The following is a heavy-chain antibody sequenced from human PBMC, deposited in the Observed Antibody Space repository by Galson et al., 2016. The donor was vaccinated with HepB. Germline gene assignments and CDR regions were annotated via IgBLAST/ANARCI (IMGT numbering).Heavy chain of an antibody. Sequence: SLRLSCAASGFPFSTYGMSWVRQATGKGLEWVSGISGSGGSLYSADSVKGRFTISRDNSKYTLYLQINSLRADDTAVYYCAKKSLVAGTATYVFDNWGQGTLVTVSS. D-gene: IGHD6-19*01. J-gene: IGHJ4*02. CDR1: GFPFSTYG. CDR3: AKKSLVAGTATYVFDN. V-gene: IGHV3-23*01. CDR2: ISGSGGSL.